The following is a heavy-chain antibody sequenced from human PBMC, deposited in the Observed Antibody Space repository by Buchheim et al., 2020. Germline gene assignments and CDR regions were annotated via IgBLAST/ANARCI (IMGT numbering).Heavy chain of an antibody. CDR3: AKRLYYDFWSGYHDYYYYYGMDV. CDR2: ISGSGGST. J-gene: IGHJ6*02. Sequence: EVQLLESGGGLVQPGGSLRLSCAASGFTFSSYAMSWVRQAPGKGLEWVSAISGSGGSTYYADSVKGRFTISRDNSKNTPYLQMNSLRAEDTAVYYCAKRLYYDFWSGYHDYYYYYGMDVWGQGTT. V-gene: IGHV3-23*01. D-gene: IGHD3-3*01. CDR1: GFTFSSYA.